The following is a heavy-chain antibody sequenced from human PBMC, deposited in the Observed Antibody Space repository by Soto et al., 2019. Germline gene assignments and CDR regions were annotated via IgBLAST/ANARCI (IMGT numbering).Heavy chain of an antibody. D-gene: IGHD6-19*01. J-gene: IGHJ5*02. Sequence: PGGSLRLSCVASGFTFSSYWMHWVRQAPWKGLVWVSRINSDGSSTSYADSVKGRFTISRDNAKNTLYLQMNSLRAEDTAVYYCARAPWGYSSGWYGGPKDWFDPWAQGTLVTVSS. V-gene: IGHV3-74*01. CDR1: GFTFSSYW. CDR3: ARAPWGYSSGWYGGPKDWFDP. CDR2: INSDGSST.